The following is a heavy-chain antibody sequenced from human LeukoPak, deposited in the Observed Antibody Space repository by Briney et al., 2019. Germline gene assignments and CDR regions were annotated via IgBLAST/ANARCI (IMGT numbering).Heavy chain of an antibody. CDR1: GYTFTSYY. D-gene: IGHD2-8*01. CDR2: INPSGGST. J-gene: IGHJ4*02. CDR3: ARELMVYASADY. V-gene: IGHV1-46*01. Sequence: VSVKVSCKASGYTFTSYYMHWVRQAPGQGLEWMGIINPSGGSTSYAQKFQGRVTMTRDTSTSTVYMELSSLRSEDTAVYYCARELMVYASADYWGQGTLVTVSS.